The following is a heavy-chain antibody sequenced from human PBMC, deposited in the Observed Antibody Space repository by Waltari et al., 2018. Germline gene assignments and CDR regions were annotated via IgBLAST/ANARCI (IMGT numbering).Heavy chain of an antibody. V-gene: IGHV3-23*03. CDR1: GFTFSSYA. J-gene: IGHJ2*01. D-gene: IGHD5-12*01. CDR3: AKNGLRYARLASYFDL. Sequence: EVQLLESGGGLVQPGGSLRLSCAASGFTFSSYAMSWVRQAPGKGREWVSVIYSGGSTYYADSVKGRFTISRDNSKNTLYLQMNSLRAEDTAVYYCAKNGLRYARLASYFDLWGRGTLATVSS. CDR2: IYSGGST.